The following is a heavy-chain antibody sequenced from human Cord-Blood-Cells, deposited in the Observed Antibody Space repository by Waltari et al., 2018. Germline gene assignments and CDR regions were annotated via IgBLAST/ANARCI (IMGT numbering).Heavy chain of an antibody. D-gene: IGHD1-26*01. J-gene: IGHJ2*01. CDR1: GGSISSGDYY. CDR3: ARDIATYSVWGYFDL. CDR2: IYYSGST. Sequence: QVQLQESGPGLVKPSQTLSLTCTVSGGSISSGDYYWSWIRQPPGKGLEWIGYIYYSGSTYYKPALKSRVTISVDTSKNQFSLELSSVTATDTAVYYCARDIATYSVWGYFDLWGRGTLVTVSS. V-gene: IGHV4-30-4*08.